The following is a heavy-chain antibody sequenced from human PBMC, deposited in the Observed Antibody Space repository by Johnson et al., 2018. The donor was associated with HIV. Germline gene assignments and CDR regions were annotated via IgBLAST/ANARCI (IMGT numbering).Heavy chain of an antibody. CDR1: GFTFSSYA. V-gene: IGHV3-30*04. Sequence: QVLLVESGGGVVQPGRSLRLSCAASGFTFSSYAMHWVRQAPGKGLEWVAVIWYDGSNKYYADSVKGRFTISRDNSKNTLYLQMNSLRAEDTAVYYCAKDWADQDVFDIWGQGTMVTVSS. J-gene: IGHJ3*02. D-gene: IGHD3-16*01. CDR2: IWYDGSNK. CDR3: AKDWADQDVFDI.